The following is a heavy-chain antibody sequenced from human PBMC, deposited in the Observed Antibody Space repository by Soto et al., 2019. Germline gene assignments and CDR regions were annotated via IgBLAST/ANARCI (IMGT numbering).Heavy chain of an antibody. D-gene: IGHD6-13*01. V-gene: IGHV3-23*01. Sequence: LRLSCAASGFTFSNYAVTWVRQAPGKGLEWVPTISGSGGSTYYADSVKGRFTISRDNSKNTLYLQMNSLRAEDTAEYYCAKDQGSSWYEIDYWGQGTLVTVSS. J-gene: IGHJ4*02. CDR2: ISGSGGST. CDR1: GFTFSNYA. CDR3: AKDQGSSWYEIDY.